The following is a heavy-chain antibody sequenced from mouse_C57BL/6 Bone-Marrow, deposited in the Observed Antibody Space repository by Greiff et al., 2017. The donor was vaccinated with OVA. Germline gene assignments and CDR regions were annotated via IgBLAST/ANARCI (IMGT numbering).Heavy chain of an antibody. CDR1: GYTFTDYY. CDR2: INPYNGGT. J-gene: IGHJ1*03. D-gene: IGHD1-1*01. CDR3: ARSRYGSSFWYFDV. Sequence: EVQLQQSGPVLVKPGASVKMSCKASGYTFTDYYMNWVKQSHGKSLEWIGVINPYNGGTSYTQTFKGKATLTVDKSSSTAYMELNSLTSEDSAVYYWARSRYGSSFWYFDVWGTGTTVTVSS. V-gene: IGHV1-19*01.